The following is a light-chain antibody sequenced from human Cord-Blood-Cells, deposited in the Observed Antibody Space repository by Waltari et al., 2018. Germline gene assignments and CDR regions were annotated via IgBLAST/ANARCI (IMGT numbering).Light chain of an antibody. CDR2: DVS. Sequence: QSALTQPRSVSGSPGQSVTISCTGTSSDVGGYNYVSWYQQHPGKAPKLMIYDVSKRPSGFPGRFSGSQSGNTASLTISGLQAEDEADYYCCSYAGSYTLVFGGGTKLTVL. CDR3: CSYAGSYTLV. V-gene: IGLV2-11*01. CDR1: SSDVGGYNY. J-gene: IGLJ3*02.